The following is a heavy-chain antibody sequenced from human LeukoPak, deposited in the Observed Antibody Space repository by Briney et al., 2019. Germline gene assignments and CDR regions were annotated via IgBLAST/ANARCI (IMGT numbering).Heavy chain of an antibody. CDR1: GFTFSSYS. V-gene: IGHV3-21*01. CDR3: AREGCSGGSCYSDY. CDR2: ISSSSSYI. D-gene: IGHD2-15*01. J-gene: IGHJ4*02. Sequence: GGSLRLSCAASGFTFSSYSMNWVRQAPGKGLEWVSSISSSSSYIYYADSVKGRFTISRDNAKNSLYLQMNSLRAEDTAVYYCAREGCSGGSCYSDYWGQGTLVTVSS.